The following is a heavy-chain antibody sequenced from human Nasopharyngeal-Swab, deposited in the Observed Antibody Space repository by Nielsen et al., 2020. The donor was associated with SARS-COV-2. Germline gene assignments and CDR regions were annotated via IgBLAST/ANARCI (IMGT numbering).Heavy chain of an antibody. D-gene: IGHD5-12*01. J-gene: IGHJ4*02. CDR2: FDPEDGET. V-gene: IGHV1-24*01. Sequence: ASVKVSCKVSGYTLTELSMHWVRQAPGKGLEWMGGFDPEDGETIYAQKFQGRVTMTEDTSASTAYMELSSLRSEDTAVYYCARGVFWSRLRLGGLDYWGQGTLVTVSS. CDR3: ARGVFWSRLRLGGLDY. CDR1: GYTLTELS.